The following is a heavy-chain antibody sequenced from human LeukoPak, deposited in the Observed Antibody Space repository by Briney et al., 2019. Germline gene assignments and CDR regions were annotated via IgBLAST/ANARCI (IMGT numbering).Heavy chain of an antibody. D-gene: IGHD6-25*01. CDR3: ARDVRRAARYYFDY. Sequence: GGSLRLSCAASGFTFSTYALHRVRQAPGKGLEWVAVIAADGKDKHHADSVKGRFTISRDNSKNTLYLQMNSLRTEDTAVYYCARDVRRAARYYFDYWGQGTLVTVSS. CDR1: GFTFSTYA. CDR2: IAADGKDK. V-gene: IGHV3-30*04. J-gene: IGHJ4*02.